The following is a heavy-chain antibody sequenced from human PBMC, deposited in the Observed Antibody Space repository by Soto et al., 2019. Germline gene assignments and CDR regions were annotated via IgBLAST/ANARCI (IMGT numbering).Heavy chain of an antibody. CDR2: IYPGDSDT. D-gene: IGHD6-13*01. Sequence: PGKSLKISCKGSGYSFTSYWIGWVRQMPGKGLEWMGIIYPGDSDTRYSPSFQGQVTISADKSISTAYLQWSSLKASDTAMYYCARHGSRIAAAGTFRSFLDYWGQGTLVTVSS. CDR3: ARHGSRIAAAGTFRSFLDY. V-gene: IGHV5-51*01. J-gene: IGHJ4*02. CDR1: GYSFTSYW.